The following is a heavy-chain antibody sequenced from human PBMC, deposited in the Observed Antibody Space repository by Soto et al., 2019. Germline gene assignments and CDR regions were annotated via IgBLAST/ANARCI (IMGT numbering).Heavy chain of an antibody. D-gene: IGHD3-10*01. CDR2: IKNKNDGGTA. Sequence: EVELVESGGGLVKPGGSLTLSCAASGFSFKNAWMNWVRRAPGKGLEWVGRIKNKNDGGTADHAAFVKGRLTISRDASENTLYLHMNGLKTEDTGVYFCTGLWFGEIYNYWGQGSLVTVSS. V-gene: IGHV3-15*07. CDR3: TGLWFGEIYNY. CDR1: GFSFKNAW. J-gene: IGHJ4*01.